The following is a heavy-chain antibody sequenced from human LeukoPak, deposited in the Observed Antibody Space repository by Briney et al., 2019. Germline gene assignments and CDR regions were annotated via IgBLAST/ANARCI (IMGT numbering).Heavy chain of an antibody. D-gene: IGHD6-19*01. V-gene: IGHV1-18*01. CDR2: ISAYNGNT. J-gene: IGHJ6*02. Sequence: ASVKVSCKASGYTFTSYGISWVRQAPGHGLEWMGWISAYNGNTNYAQKLQGRVTMTTDTSTSTAYMELRSLRSDDTAVYYCASYSSGLYYGMDVWGQGTTVTVSS. CDR3: ASYSSGLYYGMDV. CDR1: GYTFTSYG.